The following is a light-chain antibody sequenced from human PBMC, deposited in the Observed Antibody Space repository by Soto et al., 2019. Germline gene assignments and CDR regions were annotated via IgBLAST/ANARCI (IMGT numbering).Light chain of an antibody. CDR2: GAS. J-gene: IGKJ1*01. Sequence: IVLTQSPGTLSLSPGEKATLSCRASQSVSNDFLAFYHQKPGQAPRLLIYGASARATGIRARFSGSGSGTEFTLTISSLQSEDVAVYYCQQYNNWPPTFGQGTKVDIK. CDR3: QQYNNWPPT. CDR1: QSVSNDF. V-gene: IGKV3-15*01.